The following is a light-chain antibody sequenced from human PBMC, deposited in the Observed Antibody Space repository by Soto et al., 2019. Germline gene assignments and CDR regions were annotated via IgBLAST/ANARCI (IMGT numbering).Light chain of an antibody. CDR3: QHNEPYPA. V-gene: IGKV1-5*01. J-gene: IGKJ1*01. CDR2: DAS. Sequence: DIQMTQSPSTLSASVGDSVTIACRASQSISSWLAWYQQKPGKAPKLLISDASSLAAGVPSRFSGSGSGTEFTLTTSSLQADEFATYYGQHNEPYPAFGQGTKVEIK. CDR1: QSISSW.